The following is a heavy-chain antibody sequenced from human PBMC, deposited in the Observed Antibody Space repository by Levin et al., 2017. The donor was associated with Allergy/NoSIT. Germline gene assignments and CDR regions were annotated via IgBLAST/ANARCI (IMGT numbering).Heavy chain of an antibody. V-gene: IGHV3-30*18. J-gene: IGHJ4*02. CDR1: GFTFSTYA. CDR3: AKGIDPYRYGYGAFDY. D-gene: IGHD5-18*01. Sequence: GGSLRLSCEASGFTFSTYAMHWVRQAPGKGLEWVAVISHDGSNKYYGDSVKGRFTISRDPSKNTLDLQMSSLRVEDTAVYYWAKGIDPYRYGYGAFDYWGQGTLVTVSS. CDR2: ISHDGSNK.